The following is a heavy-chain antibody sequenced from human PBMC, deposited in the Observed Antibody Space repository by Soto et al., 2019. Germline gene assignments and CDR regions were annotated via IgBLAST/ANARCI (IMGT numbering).Heavy chain of an antibody. Sequence: VQLVQSGTELKKPGTSVNVSCKTSGGSFNRFGLSWVRQAPGQGLEWMGWIIPMLGTTKYAQRFQGRVTLTSDESANTAYMVLSSLRSEDTAVYYCATTSHHDYRVPGPIKYYGVDVLGQGTTVSVSS. V-gene: IGHV1-69*05. CDR1: GGSFNRFG. CDR3: ATTSHHDYRVPGPIKYYGVDV. D-gene: IGHD4-17*01. J-gene: IGHJ6*02. CDR2: IIPMLGTT.